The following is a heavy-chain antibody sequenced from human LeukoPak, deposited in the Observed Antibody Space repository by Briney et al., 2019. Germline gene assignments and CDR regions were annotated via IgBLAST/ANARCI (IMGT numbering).Heavy chain of an antibody. J-gene: IGHJ4*02. CDR3: AKTLNYYGSGSYYNNVHGSGSYYNLVVYFGY. CDR1: GFTVSSHE. Sequence: PGGSLRLSCAASGFTVSSHEMNWVRQARGKGLEWVSYISSSGSTIYYADCVKGRFTISRDNAKNSRYLQTNSLRAEDTAVYYCAKTLNYYGSGSYYNNVHGSGSYYNLVVYFGYWGQGTLVTVSS. CDR2: ISSSGSTI. V-gene: IGHV3-48*03. D-gene: IGHD3-10*01.